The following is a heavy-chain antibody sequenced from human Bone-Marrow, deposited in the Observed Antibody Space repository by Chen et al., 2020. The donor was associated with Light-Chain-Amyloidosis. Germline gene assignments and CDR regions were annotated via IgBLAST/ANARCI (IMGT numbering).Heavy chain of an antibody. CDR3: ARHSHYYDRKGFDY. J-gene: IGHJ4*02. V-gene: IGHV4-39*01. Sequence: QLQLQESGPGLVKPSETLSLTCTVSGGSISSSSYYWGWIRQPPGKGLEWIGSIYYSGSTYYNPSLKCRVTISVDTSKNQFSLKLSSVPAADTAVYYCARHSHYYDRKGFDYWGQGTLVTVSS. CDR2: IYYSGST. D-gene: IGHD3-22*01. CDR1: GGSISSSSYY.